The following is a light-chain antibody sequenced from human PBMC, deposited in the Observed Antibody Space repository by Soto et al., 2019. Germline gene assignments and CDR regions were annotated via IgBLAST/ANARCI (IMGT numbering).Light chain of an antibody. J-gene: IGKJ1*01. Sequence: DIQMSISPSTLSVSIRDRVIITCRASQTISSWLAWYQQKPGKAPKLLIYKASTLKSGVPSRFSGSGSGTEFTLTISSLQPDDFATYYCQHYNSYSEEVGQGTKV. CDR2: KAS. CDR3: QHYNSYSEE. CDR1: QTISSW. V-gene: IGKV1-5*03.